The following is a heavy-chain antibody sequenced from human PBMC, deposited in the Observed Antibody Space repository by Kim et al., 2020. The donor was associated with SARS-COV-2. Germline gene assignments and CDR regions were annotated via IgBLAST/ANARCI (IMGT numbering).Heavy chain of an antibody. V-gene: IGHV3-23*01. J-gene: IGHJ6*02. CDR1: GFTFSSYA. CDR2: ISGSGGST. CDR3: ASHHASLSGYDSMGGMDV. Sequence: GGSLRLSCAASGFTFSSYAMSWVRQAPGKGLEWVSAISGSGGSTYYADSVKGRFTISRDNSKNTLYLQMNSLRAEDTAVYYCASHHASLSGYDSMGGMDVWGQGTTVTVSS. D-gene: IGHD3-22*01.